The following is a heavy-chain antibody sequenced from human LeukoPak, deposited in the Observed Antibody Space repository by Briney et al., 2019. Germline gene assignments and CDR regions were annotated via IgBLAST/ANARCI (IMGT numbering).Heavy chain of an antibody. CDR2: ISSNGGNK. CDR3: AREYCTVNSCYQSSLGY. D-gene: IGHD2-2*01. V-gene: IGHV3-64*01. J-gene: IGHJ4*02. Sequence: GGSLRLSCAASGFTFSSYAMSWVRQAPGKGLEYVSAISSNGGNKYYANSVKGRFTISRDNSKNTLYLQMGSLRAEDMAVYYCAREYCTVNSCYQSSLGYWGQGTLVTVSS. CDR1: GFTFSSYA.